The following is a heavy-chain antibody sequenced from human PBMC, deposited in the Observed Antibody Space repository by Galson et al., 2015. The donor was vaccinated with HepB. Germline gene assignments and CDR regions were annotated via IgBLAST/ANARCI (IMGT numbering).Heavy chain of an antibody. CDR2: ISSSSSYI. V-gene: IGHV3-21*01. J-gene: IGHJ3*02. CDR3: ARDTSIAAHDAFDI. Sequence: SLRLSCAASGFTFSSYWMHWVRQAPGKGLEWVSSISSSSSYIYYADSVKGRFTISRDNAKNSLYLQMNSLRAEDTAVYYCARDTSIAAHDAFDIWGQGTMVTVSS. CDR1: GFTFSSYW. D-gene: IGHD6-6*01.